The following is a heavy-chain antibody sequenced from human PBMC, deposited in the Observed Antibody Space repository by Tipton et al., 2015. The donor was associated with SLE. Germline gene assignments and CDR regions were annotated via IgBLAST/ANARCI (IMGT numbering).Heavy chain of an antibody. D-gene: IGHD1-14*01. V-gene: IGHV3-53*01. CDR2: IYSGGST. Sequence: LSLTCAASGFTFSNAWVSWVRPAPGKGLEWVSVIYSGGSTYYADSVKGRFTISRDNSKNTLYLQMNSLRAEDTAVYYCARGEPGAFDISGQGTMFTVSS. CDR1: GFTFSNAW. J-gene: IGHJ3*02. CDR3: ARGEPGAFDI.